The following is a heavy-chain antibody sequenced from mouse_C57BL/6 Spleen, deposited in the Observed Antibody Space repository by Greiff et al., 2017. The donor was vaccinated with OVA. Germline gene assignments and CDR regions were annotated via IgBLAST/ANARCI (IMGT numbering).Heavy chain of an antibody. J-gene: IGHJ1*03. CDR3: ARYSNSWYFDV. CDR1: GYTFTNYW. V-gene: IGHV1-63*01. Sequence: VQLQQSGAELVRPGTSVKMSCKASGYTFTNYWIGWAKKRPGHGLEWIGDIYPGGGYTNYNEKFKGKATLTADKSSSTAYLQYSSLTSEDSAIYYCARYSNSWYFDVWGTGTTVTVSS. CDR2: IYPGGGYT. D-gene: IGHD2-5*01.